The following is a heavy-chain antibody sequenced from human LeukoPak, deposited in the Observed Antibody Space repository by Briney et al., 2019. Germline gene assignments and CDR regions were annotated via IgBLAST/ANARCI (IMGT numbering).Heavy chain of an antibody. CDR3: AKSSTIFGVVPYYFDY. CDR2: ISGSGDST. V-gene: IGHV3-23*01. J-gene: IGHJ4*02. CDR1: GFTFSNYG. Sequence: GETLRLSCAASGFTFSNYGMSWVRQAPGKGLDWVSTISGSGDSTYYADSVKGRFTISRDNSKNTLYLQMNSLRAEDTAVYYCAKSSTIFGVVPYYFDYWGQGTLVTVSS. D-gene: IGHD3-3*01.